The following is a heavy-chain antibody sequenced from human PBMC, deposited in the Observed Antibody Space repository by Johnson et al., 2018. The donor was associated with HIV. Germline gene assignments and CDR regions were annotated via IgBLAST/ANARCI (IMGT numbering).Heavy chain of an antibody. CDR2: IYSGGTT. CDR1: GFTVSSNY. V-gene: IGHV3-66*01. J-gene: IGHJ3*02. CDR3: ARGASAFDI. Sequence: VQLVESGGGVVQPGRSLRLSCAASGFTVSSNYMSWVRQAPGKGLEWVSVIYSGGTTYYADSVKGRFTISRDNSKNTLYLQMNSLRAGDTAVYYCARGASAFDIWGQGTMVTVSS.